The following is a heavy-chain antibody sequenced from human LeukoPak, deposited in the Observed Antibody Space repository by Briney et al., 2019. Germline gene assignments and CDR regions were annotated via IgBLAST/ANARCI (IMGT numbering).Heavy chain of an antibody. CDR2: IYDSGTT. CDR3: ASTYGNSVSRWAFDY. V-gene: IGHV4-59*01. Sequence: SETLSLTCIVSGASITDYYWSWVRQPPGKGLEWIGCIYDSGTTNYNPSLKSRVAIPRDTSKKQVSLKLSSVNAADTAVYYCASTYGNSVSRWAFDYWGQGSLVTVSS. J-gene: IGHJ4*02. D-gene: IGHD2/OR15-2a*01. CDR1: GASITDYY.